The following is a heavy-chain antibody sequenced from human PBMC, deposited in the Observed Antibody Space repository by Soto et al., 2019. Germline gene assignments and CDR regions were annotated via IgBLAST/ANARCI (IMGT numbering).Heavy chain of an antibody. V-gene: IGHV3-66*01. CDR1: GFTVSSKF. CDR2: IYSGGST. Sequence: EVQLVESGGGLVQPGGSLRLSCAASGFTVSSKFMSWVRQAPGKGLEWVSVIYSGGSTHHADSVKGRFTISRDNSKNTLYLQMNSLRAEDTAVYYCARIDYGDGYWGQGTLVTVSS. J-gene: IGHJ4*02. CDR3: ARIDYGDGY. D-gene: IGHD4-17*01.